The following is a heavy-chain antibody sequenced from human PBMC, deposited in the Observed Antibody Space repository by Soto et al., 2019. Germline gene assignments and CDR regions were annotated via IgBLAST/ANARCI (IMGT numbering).Heavy chain of an antibody. J-gene: IGHJ3*02. V-gene: IGHV4-4*02. CDR1: CGSISRGIL. CDR2: VAATGST. Sequence: QVQLQESVSGLVKPSGTISLTCVGSCGSISRGILWSWVRQPPGTGLEGIGQVAATGSTISNPSLRSRVTISIDKSTSQSSWSLSAVPPADPARDDWVRHSGVCFDTWRQGTMVTLS. D-gene: IGHD2-21*01. CDR3: VRHSGVCFDT.